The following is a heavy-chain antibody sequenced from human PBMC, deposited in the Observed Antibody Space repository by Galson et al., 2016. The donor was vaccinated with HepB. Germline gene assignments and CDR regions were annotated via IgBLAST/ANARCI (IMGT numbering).Heavy chain of an antibody. D-gene: IGHD3-10*01. Sequence: SETLSLTCTVSGGSIRPYYWTWIRQPPGKGLEWIGYIYYSGHTNYNSSLKSRVTISVDTSKSQFSLKVTSVTAADTAVSYCARRADDAYGSGSLDYWGQGTLVTVSS. CDR3: ARRADDAYGSGSLDY. CDR1: GGSIRPYY. CDR2: IYYSGHT. J-gene: IGHJ4*02. V-gene: IGHV4-59*08.